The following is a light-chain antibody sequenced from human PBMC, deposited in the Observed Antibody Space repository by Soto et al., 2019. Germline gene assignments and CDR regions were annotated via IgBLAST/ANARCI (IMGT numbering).Light chain of an antibody. Sequence: IVLTQSPGTLSLSPGERATLSCRASQSVTSNYLAWYRQKPGRAPRLLIYGASNRATGIPDRFSGSGSGTDFTLTISRLEPEDFAVYYCQQYGISPFTFGPGTKVDIK. CDR2: GAS. V-gene: IGKV3-20*01. CDR1: QSVTSNY. J-gene: IGKJ3*01. CDR3: QQYGISPFT.